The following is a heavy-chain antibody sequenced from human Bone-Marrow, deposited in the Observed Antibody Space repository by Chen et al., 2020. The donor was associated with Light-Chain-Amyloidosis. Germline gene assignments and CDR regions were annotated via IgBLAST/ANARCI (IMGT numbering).Heavy chain of an antibody. D-gene: IGHD5-18*01. CDR2: ISSSSSYI. J-gene: IGHJ6*02. Sequence: EVQLVESGGGLVKPGGSLRLSCAASGFTFSSYSMNWVRQAPGKGLEWVSSISSSSSYIYYADSVKGRFTISRDNAKNSLYLQMNSLRAEDTAVYYCARAHSYGYESYYYGMDVWGQGTTVTVSS. CDR1: GFTFSSYS. V-gene: IGHV3-21*01. CDR3: ARAHSYGYESYYYGMDV.